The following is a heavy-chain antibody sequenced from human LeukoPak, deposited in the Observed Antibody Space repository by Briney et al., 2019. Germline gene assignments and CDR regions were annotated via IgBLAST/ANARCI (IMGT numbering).Heavy chain of an antibody. CDR2: IYSSGST. CDR1: GGSISNYY. Sequence: PSETLSLTCTVSGGSISNYYWSWIRQPAGKGLQCIGRIYSSGSTNYNPSLKSRVTMSVDTSKNQFSLKLSSVTAADTAVYYRARGGPERDYYYYYMDSWGKGTPVTVS. J-gene: IGHJ6*03. CDR3: ARGGPERDYYYYYMDS. V-gene: IGHV4-4*07.